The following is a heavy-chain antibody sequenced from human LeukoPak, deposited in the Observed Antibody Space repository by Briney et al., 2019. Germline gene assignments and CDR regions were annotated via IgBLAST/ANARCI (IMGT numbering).Heavy chain of an antibody. D-gene: IGHD3-10*01. CDR3: ARDSITIVRGDIGTCGY. Sequence: ASVKVSCKASGYTFTGYYMHWVRQAPGQGLEWMGWINPNSGGTNYAQKFQGRVTMTRDTSISTAYMELSRLRSDDTAVYYCARDSITIVRGDIGTCGYWGQGTLVTVSS. CDR2: INPNSGGT. V-gene: IGHV1-2*02. CDR1: GYTFTGYY. J-gene: IGHJ4*02.